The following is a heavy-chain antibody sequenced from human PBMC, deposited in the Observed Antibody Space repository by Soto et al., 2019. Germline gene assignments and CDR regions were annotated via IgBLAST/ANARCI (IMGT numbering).Heavy chain of an antibody. D-gene: IGHD3-9*01. J-gene: IGHJ4*02. CDR3: AKAILTGLFDY. V-gene: IGHV3-30*18. Sequence: SLRLSCASAGFTFSSYGMHWVRQAPGKGLEWVAVISYDGSNKYYADSVKGRFTISRDNSKNTLYLQMNSLRAEDTAVYYCAKAILTGLFDYWGPGTLVTVSS. CDR1: GFTFSSYG. CDR2: ISYDGSNK.